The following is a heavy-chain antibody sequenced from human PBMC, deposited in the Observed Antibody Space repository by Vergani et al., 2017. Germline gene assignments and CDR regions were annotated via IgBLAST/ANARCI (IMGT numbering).Heavy chain of an antibody. CDR1: GFTFSSYS. CDR2: ISSSSSTI. D-gene: IGHD6-13*01. Sequence: EVQLVESGGGLVQPGGSLRLSCAASGFTFSSYSMNWVRQAPGKGLEWVSYISSSSSTIYYADSVKGRFTISRDNAKNSLYLQMNSLRAEDTAVYYCARDSSSWPYYYYGMDVWGQGTTVTVSS. CDR3: ARDSSSWPYYYYGMDV. V-gene: IGHV3-48*01. J-gene: IGHJ6*02.